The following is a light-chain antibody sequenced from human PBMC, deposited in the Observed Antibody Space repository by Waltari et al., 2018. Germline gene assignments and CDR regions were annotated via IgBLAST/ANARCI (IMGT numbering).Light chain of an antibody. CDR1: QSISSW. J-gene: IGKJ2*01. V-gene: IGKV1-5*03. Sequence: DIQMTQSPSTLSASVGDRVTITCRASQSISSWLAWYQQKPGKAPKVLIYKASSLESGVPSRFGGSGSGTEFTLTISSLQPDDFATYFCQQYNSYPYTFGQGTKLEI. CDR3: QQYNSYPYT. CDR2: KAS.